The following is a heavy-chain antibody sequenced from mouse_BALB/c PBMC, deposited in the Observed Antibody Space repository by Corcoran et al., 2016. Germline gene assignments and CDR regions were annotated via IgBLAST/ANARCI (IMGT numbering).Heavy chain of an antibody. CDR1: GFSLSTSGMG. V-gene: IGHV8-12*01. CDR2: IYWDDDK. CDR3: ARRSGTGTNYYFDY. Sequence: QVTLKESGPGILQPSQTLSLTCSFSGFSLSTSGMGVSWIRQPSGKGLEWLAHIYWDDDKRYNPSLKSRLTISKDTSSNQVVLKITSVDTADTATDYWARRSGTGTNYYFDYGGQGTTFAASS. J-gene: IGHJ2*01. D-gene: IGHD4-1*01.